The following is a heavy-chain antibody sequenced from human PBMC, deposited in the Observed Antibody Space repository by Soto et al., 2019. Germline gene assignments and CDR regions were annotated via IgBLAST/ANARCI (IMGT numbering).Heavy chain of an antibody. V-gene: IGHV3-30*18. CDR3: AKSPNFYCSSPNCYKYYFDH. D-gene: IGHD2-2*02. Sequence: QVQLVESGGGVVQPGWSLRLSCAASGFSISDYGMEWVRQAPGKGLEWVAVISYDGSEKYYVDSVKGRFTISKDNSKNTLYLQMNSLRPEDTAVYYCAKSPNFYCSSPNCYKYYFDHWGQGTRVTVSS. CDR1: GFSISDYG. CDR2: ISYDGSEK. J-gene: IGHJ4*02.